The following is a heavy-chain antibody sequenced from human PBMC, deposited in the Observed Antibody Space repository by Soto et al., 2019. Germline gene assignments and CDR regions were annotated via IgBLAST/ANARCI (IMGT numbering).Heavy chain of an antibody. CDR2: IKQDGGEK. V-gene: IGHV3-7*01. Sequence: GGSLRLSCVASGFTFSSYYMSWVRQAPGKGLEWVANIKQDGGEKYNVDSVKGRFTISRDNAKNSLYLQMNSLRAEDTAVYYCARQVGPITLFDSWGQGTLVTVSS. CDR3: ARQVGPITLFDS. CDR1: GFTFSSYY. D-gene: IGHD1-26*01. J-gene: IGHJ5*01.